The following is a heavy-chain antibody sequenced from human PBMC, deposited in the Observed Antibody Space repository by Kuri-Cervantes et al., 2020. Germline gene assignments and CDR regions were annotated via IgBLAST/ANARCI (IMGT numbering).Heavy chain of an antibody. J-gene: IGHJ6*03. CDR2: ISGSTNYI. CDR3: ARGAPPPYCYYMDV. D-gene: IGHD4/OR15-4a*01. CDR1: GFTFSSYT. Sequence: GESLKISCAAPGFTFSSYTMNWVRQAPGKGLEWVSSISGSTNYIYYADSVKGRFTISRDNAMNSVYLQMDGLRAEDTAVYFCARGAPPPYCYYMDVWGKGTTVTVSS. V-gene: IGHV3-21*01.